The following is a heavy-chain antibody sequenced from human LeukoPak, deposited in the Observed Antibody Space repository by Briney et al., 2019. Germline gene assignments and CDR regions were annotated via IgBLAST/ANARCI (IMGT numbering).Heavy chain of an antibody. CDR1: GGSFSGYY. CDR2: INHSGST. V-gene: IGHV4-34*01. CDR3: ARTGPSHYYGSGTYRFDP. D-gene: IGHD3-10*01. J-gene: IGHJ5*02. Sequence: PSETLSLTCAVYGGSFSGYYWSWIRQPPGKGLEWIGEINHSGSTNYNPSLKSRVTISVDTSKNQFSLKLSSVTAADTAVYYCARTGPSHYYGSGTYRFDPWGQGTLVTVSS.